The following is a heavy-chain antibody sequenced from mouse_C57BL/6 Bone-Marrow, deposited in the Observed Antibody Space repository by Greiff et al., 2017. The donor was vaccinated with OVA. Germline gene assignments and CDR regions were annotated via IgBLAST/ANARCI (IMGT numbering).Heavy chain of an antibody. Sequence: QVQLQQPGAELVRPGSSVKLSCKASGYTFTSYWMDWVKQRPGQGLEWIGNIYPSDSETHYNQKFKDKATLTVDKSSSTAYMQLSSLTSEDSAVYYCARAYYDGSPYYFDYWGQGTTLTVSS. V-gene: IGHV1-61*01. CDR3: ARAYYDGSPYYFDY. CDR2: IYPSDSET. CDR1: GYTFTSYW. J-gene: IGHJ2*01. D-gene: IGHD1-1*01.